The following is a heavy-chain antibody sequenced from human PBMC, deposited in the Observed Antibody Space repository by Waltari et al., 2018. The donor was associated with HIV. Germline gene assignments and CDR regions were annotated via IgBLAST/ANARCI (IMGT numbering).Heavy chain of an antibody. J-gene: IGHJ6*02. CDR3: ARVFCSGGSCYGDGRYGMDV. CDR2: IYPSGST. Sequence: QVQLQESGPGLVKPLQTLSLTCTVSGGSISSGSYDWNWIRQPAGKGLEWIGRIYPSGSTNYNPSLKSRVTISVDTSKNQFSLKLSSVTAADTAVYYCARVFCSGGSCYGDGRYGMDVWGQGTTVTVSS. CDR1: GGSISSGSYD. D-gene: IGHD2-15*01. V-gene: IGHV4-61*02.